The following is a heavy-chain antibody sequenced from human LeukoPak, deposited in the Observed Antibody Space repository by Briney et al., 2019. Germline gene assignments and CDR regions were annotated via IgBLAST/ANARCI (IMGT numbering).Heavy chain of an antibody. CDR1: GFTFSSYS. CDR2: IRSSSSYI. J-gene: IGHJ4*02. Sequence: GGSLRLSCAASGFTFSSYSMNWVRQAPGKGLEWVSFIRSSSSYIYYADSVKGRFTISRDNAKNSLYLQMNSLRAEDTAVYYCARPGIAVAGEFFDYWGQGTLVTVSS. V-gene: IGHV3-21*01. CDR3: ARPGIAVAGEFFDY. D-gene: IGHD6-19*01.